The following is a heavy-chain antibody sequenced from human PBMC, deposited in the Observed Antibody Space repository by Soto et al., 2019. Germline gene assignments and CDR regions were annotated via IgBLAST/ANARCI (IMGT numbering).Heavy chain of an antibody. V-gene: IGHV1-8*01. CDR1: GYTFTSYD. D-gene: IGHD5-18*01. Sequence: ASVKVSCKASGYTFTSYDINWVRQATGQGLEWMGWMNPNSGNTGYAQKFQGRVTMTRNTSISTAYMELSSLRSEDTAVYYCARAKPVDTAMVTKHYYYYGMDVWGQGTTVTVSS. J-gene: IGHJ6*02. CDR3: ARAKPVDTAMVTKHYYYYGMDV. CDR2: MNPNSGNT.